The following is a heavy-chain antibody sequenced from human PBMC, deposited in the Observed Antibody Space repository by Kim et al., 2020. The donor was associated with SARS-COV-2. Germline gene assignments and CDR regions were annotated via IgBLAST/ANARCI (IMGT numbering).Heavy chain of an antibody. CDR1: GGSISSYH. J-gene: IGHJ4*02. V-gene: IGHV4-59*01. Sequence: SETLSLTCTVSGGSISSYHWSWLRQPPGKGLEWIGHINYSGSSNYSPSLKSRVPILVDTSKNQFSLRLSSVTAADPAVYFCARVSTVYRGDWYYFDWWGQGTLVTVSS. CDR3: ARVSTVYRGDWYYFDW. CDR2: INYSGSS. D-gene: IGHD2-21*02.